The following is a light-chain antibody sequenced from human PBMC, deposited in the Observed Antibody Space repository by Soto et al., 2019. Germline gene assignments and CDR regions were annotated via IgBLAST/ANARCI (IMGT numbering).Light chain of an antibody. CDR1: SSDVGGYNF. Sequence: QSALTQPPSASGSPGQSVTISCTGTSSDVGGYNFVSWYQQYPGKAPKLMIYEVTKRPSGVPDRFSGSKSGNTASLTVSGVQAEDEADYYCSSYAASNNSYFVFGGGTKVTVL. CDR2: EVT. J-gene: IGLJ3*02. CDR3: SSYAASNNSYFV. V-gene: IGLV2-8*01.